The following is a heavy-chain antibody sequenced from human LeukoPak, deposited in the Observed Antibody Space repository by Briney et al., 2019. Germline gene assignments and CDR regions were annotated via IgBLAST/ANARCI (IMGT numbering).Heavy chain of an antibody. Sequence: SETLSLTCTVSGGSISSGAYYWGGIRQSPGKGLEWIGTTYYIGNTYYNPSLQSRVTISVDTSKNQFSLKLTSVTAADTAVFYCARLLYNWNGIDYWGQGTLVTVSS. D-gene: IGHD1-1*01. J-gene: IGHJ4*02. CDR2: TYYIGNT. CDR1: GGSISSGAYY. CDR3: ARLLYNWNGIDY. V-gene: IGHV4-39*01.